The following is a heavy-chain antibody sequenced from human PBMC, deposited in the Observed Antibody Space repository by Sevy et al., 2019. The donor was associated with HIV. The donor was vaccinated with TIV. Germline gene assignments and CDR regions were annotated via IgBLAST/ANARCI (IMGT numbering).Heavy chain of an antibody. CDR1: GFTFSANW. Sequence: GGSLRLSCAASGFTFSANWMNWVRQAPGKGLEWVANIKGDGSDKYYLDSVEGRFTISRDNAKNLLYLQMNSLRVEDTVVYYCAHETFGRFESWGQGTLVTVSS. J-gene: IGHJ4*02. D-gene: IGHD3-16*01. CDR2: IKGDGSDK. CDR3: AHETFGRFES. V-gene: IGHV3-7*01.